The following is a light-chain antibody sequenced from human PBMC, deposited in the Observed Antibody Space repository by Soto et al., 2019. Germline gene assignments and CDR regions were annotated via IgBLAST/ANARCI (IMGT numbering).Light chain of an antibody. Sequence: QSVLAQPPSASGTPGQRGTISCSGSSSNIGTNTVIWYQQLPGAAPRLLIDSDNQRPSGVPDSFSGSKSGTSASLAISGLQSEDEAEYYCAAWDVSLVVFGGGTKLPVL. CDR2: SDN. V-gene: IGLV1-44*01. CDR1: SSNIGTNT. J-gene: IGLJ2*01. CDR3: AAWDVSLVV.